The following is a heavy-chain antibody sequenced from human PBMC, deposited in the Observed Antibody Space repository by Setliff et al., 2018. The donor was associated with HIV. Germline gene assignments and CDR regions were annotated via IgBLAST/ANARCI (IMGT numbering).Heavy chain of an antibody. J-gene: IGHJ4*02. CDR2: ISSSGSTI. CDR3: ARAFSEYYFDY. V-gene: IGHV3-48*03. D-gene: IGHD3-3*01. CDR1: GFTFSSYE. Sequence: GGSLRLSCAASGFTFSSYEMNWVRQAPGKGLEWVSDISSSGSTIYYADSVKGRFTISRDNAKKSLYLQMSSLRADDTAVYYCARAFSEYYFDYWGQGTLVTVSS.